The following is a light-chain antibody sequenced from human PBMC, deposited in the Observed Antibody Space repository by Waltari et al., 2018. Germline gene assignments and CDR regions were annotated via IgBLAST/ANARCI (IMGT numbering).Light chain of an antibody. CDR1: SSNIGSTH. Sequence: QSVLTQSPSASAAPGQRVTISCSGSSSNIGSTHVYWYQHVPGTAPKLLIYRNNQRPSGFPGRFSGSKSGTSASLAVSGLRSEDEADYYCAAWDDTLSGVVFGGGTKLTVL. CDR2: RNN. CDR3: AAWDDTLSGVV. J-gene: IGLJ2*01. V-gene: IGLV1-47*01.